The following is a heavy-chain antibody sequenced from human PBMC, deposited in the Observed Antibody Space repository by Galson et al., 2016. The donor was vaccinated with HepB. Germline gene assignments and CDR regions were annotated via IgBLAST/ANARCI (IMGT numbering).Heavy chain of an antibody. J-gene: IGHJ4*02. V-gene: IGHV3-48*02. CDR2: ISGSSSTI. CDR1: GFTFSSYA. Sequence: SLRLSCAASGFTFSSYAMNWVRQAPGKGMEWVSYISGSSSTIYYADSMKGRFTISRDNAKNSLYLQMNSLRDEDTAVYYCAREGPDDYYFDYWGQGTLVTVSS. D-gene: IGHD1-1*01. CDR3: AREGPDDYYFDY.